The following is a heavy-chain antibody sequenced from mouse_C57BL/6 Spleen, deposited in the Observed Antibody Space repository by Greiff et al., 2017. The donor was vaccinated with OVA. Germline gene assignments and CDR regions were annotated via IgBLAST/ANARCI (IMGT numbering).Heavy chain of an antibody. Sequence: QVQLKESGPGLVAPSQSLSITCTVSGFSLTSYGVHWVRQPPGKGLEWLVVLWSDGSTTYNSALKSRLSISKDNSKSQVVLKMNSLQTEDTAMYYCARNVSEDYYGSSYGYFDVWGTGTTVTVSS. CDR3: ARNVSEDYYGSSYGYFDV. D-gene: IGHD1-1*01. CDR2: LWSDGST. J-gene: IGHJ1*03. CDR1: GFSLTSYG. V-gene: IGHV2-6*02.